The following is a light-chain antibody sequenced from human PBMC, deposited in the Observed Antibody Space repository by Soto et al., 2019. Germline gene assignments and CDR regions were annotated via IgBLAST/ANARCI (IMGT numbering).Light chain of an antibody. V-gene: IGLV2-14*01. CDR1: SSDVGGYNY. J-gene: IGLJ3*02. Sequence: QSVLTQPASVSGSPGQSITISCTGTSSDVGGYNYVSWYQQHPGKDPKLMIYDVSNRPSGVSNRFSGSKSVNTASLTISGLQAEDDADYYCSSYTSSSIPRVFGGGTKVTVL. CDR2: DVS. CDR3: SSYTSSSIPRV.